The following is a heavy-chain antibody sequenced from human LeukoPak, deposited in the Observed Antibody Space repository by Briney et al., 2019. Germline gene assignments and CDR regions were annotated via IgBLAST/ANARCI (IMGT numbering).Heavy chain of an antibody. V-gene: IGHV3-21*01. CDR3: ARDYYYDSSGAPPTY. CDR2: ISSSSSYI. CDR1: GFTFSRYS. D-gene: IGHD3-22*01. J-gene: IGHJ4*02. Sequence: PGGSLRLSCAASGFTFSRYSMNWVRQAPGKGLEWVSSISSSSSYIYYADSVKGRFTISRDNANNSLYLQMNSLRAEDTAVYYCARDYYYDSSGAPPTYWGQGTLVTVSS.